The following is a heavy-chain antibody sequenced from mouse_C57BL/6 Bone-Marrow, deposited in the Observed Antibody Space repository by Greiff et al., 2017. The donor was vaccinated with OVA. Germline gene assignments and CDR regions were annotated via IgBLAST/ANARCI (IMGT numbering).Heavy chain of an antibody. CDR2: INPSNGGT. V-gene: IGHV1-53*01. Sequence: QVQLQQSGTELVKPGASVKLSCKASGYTFTSYWMHWVKQRPGQGLEWIGNINPSNGGTNYNEKFKSKATLTVDKSSSTAYVQLSSLTSEDSAVYYCARHYGSSSWFAYWGQGTLVTVSA. D-gene: IGHD1-1*01. CDR3: ARHYGSSSWFAY. J-gene: IGHJ3*01. CDR1: GYTFTSYW.